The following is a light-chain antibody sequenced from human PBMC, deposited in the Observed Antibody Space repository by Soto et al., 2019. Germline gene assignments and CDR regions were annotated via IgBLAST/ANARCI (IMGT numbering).Light chain of an antibody. J-gene: IGKJ1*01. CDR1: QTITGN. V-gene: IGKV1-39*01. CDR3: QQSYSSPRT. Sequence: DIQLTQSPSSLSASVGDRVTITCRASQTITGNLHWYQHKPGMPPKLLIYAASTLQSGVPSRFTGSGSGTDFTLSISSLQPEDFAIYYCQQSYSSPRTFGQGTRVE. CDR2: AAS.